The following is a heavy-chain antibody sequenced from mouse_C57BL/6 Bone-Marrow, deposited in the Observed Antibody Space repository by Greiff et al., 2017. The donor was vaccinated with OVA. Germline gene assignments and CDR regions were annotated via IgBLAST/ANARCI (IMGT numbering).Heavy chain of an antibody. V-gene: IGHV1-74*01. J-gene: IGHJ4*01. CDR3: AISRIYYYGSSYAMDY. Sequence: QVQLQQPGAELVKPGASVKVSCKASGYTFTSYWMHWVKQRPGQGLEWIGRIHPSDSDTNYNQKFKGKATLTVDKSSSTAYMQLSSLTSEDSAVYYCAISRIYYYGSSYAMDYWGQGTSGTVSS. D-gene: IGHD1-1*01. CDR2: IHPSDSDT. CDR1: GYTFTSYW.